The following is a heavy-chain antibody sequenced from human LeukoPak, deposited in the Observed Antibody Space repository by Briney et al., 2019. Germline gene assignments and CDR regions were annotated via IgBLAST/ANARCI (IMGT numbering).Heavy chain of an antibody. CDR3: ARRRGLVGDTDFDY. CDR2: ISGSGGST. J-gene: IGHJ4*02. Sequence: GGSLRLSCAASGFTFSSYAMSWVRQAPGKGLEWVSAISGSGGSTYYADSAKGRFTISRDNSKNTLYLQMNSLRAEDTAVYYYARRRGLVGDTDFDYWGQGTLVTVSS. D-gene: IGHD6-19*01. CDR1: GFTFSSYA. V-gene: IGHV3-23*01.